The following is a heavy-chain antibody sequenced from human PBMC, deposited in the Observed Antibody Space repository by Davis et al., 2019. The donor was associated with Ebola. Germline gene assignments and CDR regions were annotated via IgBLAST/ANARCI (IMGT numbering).Heavy chain of an antibody. CDR2: FGTSGDT. CDR1: GFIFRSYV. Sequence: GGSLRLSCAASGFIFRSYVMSWVRQAPGKGLEWVSTFGTSGDTYYADSVKGRFTVSRDNSENSLYLQMNSLRAEDTAVYYCVRDPALVVTGGGWFFGLWGRGTLVTVSS. J-gene: IGHJ2*01. V-gene: IGHV3-23*01. D-gene: IGHD2-21*02. CDR3: VRDPALVVTGGGWFFGL.